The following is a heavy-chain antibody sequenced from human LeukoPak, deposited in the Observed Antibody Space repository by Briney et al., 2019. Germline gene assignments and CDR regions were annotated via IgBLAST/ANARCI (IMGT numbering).Heavy chain of an antibody. CDR3: WILIVASNVHY. D-gene: IGHD5-12*01. Sequence: GGSLRLSCAASGFSVIVAEIRSVRQAPGKGLEWISDISSSGTTTYYADSVKGRFTISRDNARNSLYLQLNSLRAEDTAVYCCWILIVASNVHYWEQGPVVTVSS. J-gene: IGHJ4*02. CDR2: ISSSGTTT. V-gene: IGHV3-48*03. CDR1: GFSVIVAE.